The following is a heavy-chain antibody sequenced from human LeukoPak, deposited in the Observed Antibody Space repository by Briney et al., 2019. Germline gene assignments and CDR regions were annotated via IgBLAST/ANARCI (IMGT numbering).Heavy chain of an antibody. Sequence: PSETRSLTSAVYGGSISGYYWSWIRQPPGKGLEWIGEINHSGSTNYNPSLKSRVTISVDTSKNQFSLKLSSVTAADTAVYYCARGYDFWSGYPRYYFDYWGQGTLVTVSS. J-gene: IGHJ4*02. D-gene: IGHD3-3*01. CDR1: GGSISGYY. CDR2: INHSGST. V-gene: IGHV4-34*01. CDR3: ARGYDFWSGYPRYYFDY.